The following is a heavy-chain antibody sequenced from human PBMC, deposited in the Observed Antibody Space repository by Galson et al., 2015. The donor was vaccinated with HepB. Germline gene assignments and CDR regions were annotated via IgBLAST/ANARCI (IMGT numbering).Heavy chain of an antibody. D-gene: IGHD2-15*01. CDR3: ARRMRLGAFDI. V-gene: IGHV4-34*01. CDR1: GGSISSYY. CDR2: INHSGST. Sequence: LTCTVSGGSISSYYWSWIRQPPGKGLEWIGEINHSGSTNYNPSLKSRVTISVDTSKNQFSLKLSSVTAADTAVYYCARRMRLGAFDIWGQGTMVTVSS. J-gene: IGHJ3*02.